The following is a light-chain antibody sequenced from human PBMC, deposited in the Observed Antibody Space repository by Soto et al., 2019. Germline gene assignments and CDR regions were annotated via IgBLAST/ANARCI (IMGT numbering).Light chain of an antibody. Sequence: DIQMTQSPSTLSASVGDRVTITCRASQSISSWLAWYQQKPGKALKLLIYDASSLESGVPSTFSGSGSGTEFTLTISSLQPEDFATFYCQQYSTFPRTFGQGTKVDIK. CDR3: QQYSTFPRT. CDR2: DAS. J-gene: IGKJ1*01. V-gene: IGKV1-5*01. CDR1: QSISSW.